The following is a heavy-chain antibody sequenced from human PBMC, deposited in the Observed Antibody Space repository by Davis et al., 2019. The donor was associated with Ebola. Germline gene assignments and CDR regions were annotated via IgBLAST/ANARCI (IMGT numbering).Heavy chain of an antibody. Sequence: PGGSLRLSRAASGFTFSGSAMHWVRQASGKGLEWVGRIRSKANSYATAYAESVKGRFTISRDDSKNTAYLQMNSLKTEDTAVYYCTSTTPDYWGQGTLVTVSS. CDR3: TSTTPDY. CDR2: IRSKANSYAT. CDR1: GFTFSGSA. D-gene: IGHD1-26*01. V-gene: IGHV3-73*01. J-gene: IGHJ4*02.